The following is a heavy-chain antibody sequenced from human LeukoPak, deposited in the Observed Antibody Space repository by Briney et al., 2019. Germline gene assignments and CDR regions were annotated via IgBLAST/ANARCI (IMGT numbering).Heavy chain of an antibody. CDR1: DDSISDYY. CDR2: FHNSGTS. Sequence: SETLSLTCTVSDDSISDYYRGWIRQPPGTGLEWIGYFHNSGTSTYNPSLKSRVTISADTSKYQLPLKLTALTTADTAVYYCTRGAGWLIDYWGQGTLVTVSS. V-gene: IGHV4-59*01. CDR3: TRGAGWLIDY. D-gene: IGHD3-16*01. J-gene: IGHJ4*02.